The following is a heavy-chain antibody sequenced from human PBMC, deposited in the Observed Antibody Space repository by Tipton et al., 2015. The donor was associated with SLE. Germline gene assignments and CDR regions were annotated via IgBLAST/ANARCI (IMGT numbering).Heavy chain of an antibody. D-gene: IGHD2-2*01. CDR3: AREVSRPSNFMDR. CDR1: GGTFSSYT. V-gene: IGHV1-69*04. Sequence: QSGAEVKKPGSSVKVSCKASGGTFSSYTISWVRQAPGQGLEWMGRIIPILGIANYAQKFQGRVTITADKSTSTAYMERSSLRSEDTAVYYCAREVSRPSNFMDRWRKGTTVTVSS. CDR2: IIPILGIA. J-gene: IGHJ6*03.